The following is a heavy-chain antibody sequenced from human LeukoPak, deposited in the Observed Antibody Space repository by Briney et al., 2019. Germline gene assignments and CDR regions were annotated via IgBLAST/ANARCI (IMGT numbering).Heavy chain of an antibody. CDR1: GFGFTAAW. D-gene: IGHD3-3*01. J-gene: IGHJ4*02. CDR3: AWQTKFDFWRMDY. CDR2: IKSKGGGETT. V-gene: IGHV3-15*01. Sequence: GPLRLSCAASGFGFTAAWMSWGRQAQGKGPEGVGRIKSKGGGETTDYAAPVKGRFTISRDDSKNTLYLQMDGLKTEDTAVYYCAWQTKFDFWRMDYWGLGTLVTVSS.